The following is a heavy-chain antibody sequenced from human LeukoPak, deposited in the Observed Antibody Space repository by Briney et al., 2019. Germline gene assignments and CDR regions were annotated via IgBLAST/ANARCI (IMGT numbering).Heavy chain of an antibody. CDR1: GFSFGRYA. J-gene: IGHJ4*02. CDR2: MNGDGSNI. Sequence: GGSLRLSCAASGFSFGRYAMSWVRQAPGKGLEWVANMNGDGSNIYYVDSVRGRFTISRDNAKNSLYLQMSSLRAEDTAVYYCARDPGYGAVDYWGQGTLITVSS. CDR3: ARDPGYGAVDY. V-gene: IGHV3-7*03. D-gene: IGHD5-18*01.